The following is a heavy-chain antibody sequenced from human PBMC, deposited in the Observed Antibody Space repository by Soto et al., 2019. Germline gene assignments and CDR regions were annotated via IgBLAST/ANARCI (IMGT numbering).Heavy chain of an antibody. V-gene: IGHV3-23*01. CDR3: ARRGSGSYYDY. CDR1: GFTFSSYA. J-gene: IGHJ4*02. CDR2: ISGSGDST. Sequence: EVQLLESGGGLVQPGGSLRLSCAASGFTFSSYAMRWVRQAPGKGLEWVSAISGSGDSTYYADSVKGRFTTSRDNSKNTLYLPMNSLRAEDTAVYYCARRGSGSYYDYWGQGTLVTVSS. D-gene: IGHD1-26*01.